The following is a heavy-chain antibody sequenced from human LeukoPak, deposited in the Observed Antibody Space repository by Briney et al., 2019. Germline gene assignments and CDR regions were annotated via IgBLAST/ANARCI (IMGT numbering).Heavy chain of an antibody. Sequence: SVKVSCKASGYTFTGYYMHWVRQAPGQGLEWMGWINPNSGGTNYAQKFQGRVTMTRDTSISTAYMELSRLRSDDTAVYYCARDRILHENYFDYWGQGTLVTVSS. D-gene: IGHD2-15*01. CDR2: INPNSGGT. V-gene: IGHV1-2*02. CDR1: GYTFTGYY. J-gene: IGHJ4*02. CDR3: ARDRILHENYFDY.